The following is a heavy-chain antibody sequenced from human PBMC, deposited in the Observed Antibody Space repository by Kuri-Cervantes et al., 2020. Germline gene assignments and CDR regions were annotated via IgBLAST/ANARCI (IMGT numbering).Heavy chain of an antibody. Sequence: LSLTCAASGFTFSSYSMNWVRQAPGKGLEWVSYISSSSSTIYYADSVKGRFTISRDNAKNSLYLQMNSLRAEDTAVYYCARDTDYGDYGSSDYWGQGTLVTVSS. CDR3: ARDTDYGDYGSSDY. CDR1: GFTFSSYS. CDR2: ISSSSSTI. J-gene: IGHJ4*02. V-gene: IGHV3-48*01. D-gene: IGHD4-17*01.